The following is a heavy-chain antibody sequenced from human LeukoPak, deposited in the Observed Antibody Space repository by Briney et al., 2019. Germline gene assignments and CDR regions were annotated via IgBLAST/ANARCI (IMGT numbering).Heavy chain of an antibody. Sequence: ASVNVSCKPSGYTFTSYGVSWVRQAPGQGPEWMGWISTYNGNTNYAQNFQGRVTMTTDTSTSTAYMEVRSLRSDDTAVYYCARDLTIAAAGTYGYWGQGTLVAVSS. CDR1: GYTFTSYG. D-gene: IGHD6-13*01. CDR2: ISTYNGNT. V-gene: IGHV1-18*01. CDR3: ARDLTIAAAGTYGY. J-gene: IGHJ4*02.